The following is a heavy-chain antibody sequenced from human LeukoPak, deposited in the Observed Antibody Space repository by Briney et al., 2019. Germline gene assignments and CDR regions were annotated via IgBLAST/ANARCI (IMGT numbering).Heavy chain of an antibody. V-gene: IGHV4-39*01. D-gene: IGHD3-10*01. CDR2: IFDSGSS. CDR3: ARQGGYYGSGSWGDY. CDR1: GASIRSSGYY. Sequence: SETLSLTCTVSGASIRSSGYYWSWLRQDPAKGLEWIGSIFDSGSSYYNPSLKSRVTISVDTSKNQFSLKLSSVTAADTAVYYCARQGGYYGSGSWGDYWGQGTLVAVSS. J-gene: IGHJ4*02.